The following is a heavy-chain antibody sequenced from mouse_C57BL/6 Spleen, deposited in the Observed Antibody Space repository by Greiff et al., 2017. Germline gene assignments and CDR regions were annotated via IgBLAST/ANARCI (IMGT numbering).Heavy chain of an antibody. V-gene: IGHV1-54*01. CDR2: INPGSGGT. J-gene: IGHJ2*01. Sequence: VQLQQSGAELVRPGTSVKVSCKASGYAFTNYLIEWVKQRPGQGLEWIGVINPGSGGTNYNEKFKGKATLTADKSSSTAYMQLSSLTSEDSAVYFCARAPLGYYFDYWGQGTTLTVSS. CDR3: ARAPLGYYFDY. D-gene: IGHD6-1*01. CDR1: GYAFTNYL.